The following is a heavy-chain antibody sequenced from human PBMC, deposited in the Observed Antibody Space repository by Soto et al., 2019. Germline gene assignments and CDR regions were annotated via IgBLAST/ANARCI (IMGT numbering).Heavy chain of an antibody. CDR1: GYTFTNYG. V-gene: IGHV1-18*01. Sequence: QVQLVQSGAEVKKPGASVKVSCKASGYTFTNYGISWVRQAPGQGLEWMGWISAYNGNTKYAETLQGRVSMTTDTSTSTAYMELRSLRSDDTAVYYCARGGSSWSAEFYQYWGQGTLAIVSS. CDR3: ARGGSSWSAEFYQY. CDR2: ISAYNGNT. D-gene: IGHD6-13*01. J-gene: IGHJ1*01.